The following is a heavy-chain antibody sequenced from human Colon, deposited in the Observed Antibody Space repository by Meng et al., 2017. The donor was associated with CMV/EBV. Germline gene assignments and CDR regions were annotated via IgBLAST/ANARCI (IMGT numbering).Heavy chain of an antibody. CDR2: INSDGSST. CDR1: GFTFSSHW. Sequence: VPLVESGGGLVQPGGSLRLSCAASGFTFSSHWMHWVRQAPGKGLVWVSRINSDGSSTSYADSVKGRFTISRDNAKNTLYLQMNSLRVEDTAVYYCARERVSGSYLDDYWGQGTLVTVSS. V-gene: IGHV3-74*01. CDR3: ARERVSGSYLDDY. D-gene: IGHD1-26*01. J-gene: IGHJ4*02.